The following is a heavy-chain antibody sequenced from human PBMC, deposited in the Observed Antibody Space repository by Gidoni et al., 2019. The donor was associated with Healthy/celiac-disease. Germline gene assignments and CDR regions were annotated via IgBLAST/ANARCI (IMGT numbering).Heavy chain of an antibody. V-gene: IGHV3-30*18. D-gene: IGHD5-18*01. Sequence: QVQLVESGGGVVQPGRSLSRSCAASGFTFISYGMHWVRQAPGKGLEWVAVISYDGSNKYYADSVKGRFTISRDNSKNTLYLQMNSLRAEDTAVYYCAKDLNTAMVTGDYYFDYWGQGTLVTVSS. CDR1: GFTFISYG. CDR3: AKDLNTAMVTGDYYFDY. J-gene: IGHJ4*02. CDR2: ISYDGSNK.